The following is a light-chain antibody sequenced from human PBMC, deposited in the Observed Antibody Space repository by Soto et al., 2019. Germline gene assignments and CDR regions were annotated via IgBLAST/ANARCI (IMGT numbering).Light chain of an antibody. CDR2: DVS. J-gene: IGLJ2*01. V-gene: IGLV2-14*03. CDR1: SSDVGGSNY. CDR3: SSFGGSSTR. Sequence: QSALTQPASVSGSPGQSITISCTGTSSDVGGSNYVSWYQQHPGEAPKLMIYDVSYRPSGISNRFSGSKSGNTASLTISGLQAEDAADYFCSSFGGSSTRFGGGTQLTVL.